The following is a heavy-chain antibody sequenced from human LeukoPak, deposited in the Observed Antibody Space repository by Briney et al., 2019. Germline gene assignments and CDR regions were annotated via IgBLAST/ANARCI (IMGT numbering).Heavy chain of an antibody. CDR2: IIPIFGTA. J-gene: IGHJ4*02. CDR1: GGTFSSYA. V-gene: IGHV1-69*13. CDR3: ASSARVAVRSNDYSNVGY. Sequence: SVKVSCKASGGTFSSYAISWMRQAPGQGLEWMGGIIPIFGTANYAQKFQGRVTITADESTSTAYMELSSLTSEDTAVYYCASSARVAVRSNDYSNVGYWGQGTLVTVSS. D-gene: IGHD4-11*01.